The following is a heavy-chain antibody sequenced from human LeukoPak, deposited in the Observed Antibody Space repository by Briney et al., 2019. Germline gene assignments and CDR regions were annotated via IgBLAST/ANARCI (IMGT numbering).Heavy chain of an antibody. CDR3: ATPRKGSGSYYLDY. Sequence: GGSLRLSCAASGFTFSSYGMHWVRQAPGKGLEWVAFIRYDGSNKYYADSVKGRFTISRDNSKNTLYLQMNSLRAEDTAVYYCATPRKGSGSYYLDYWGQGTLVTVSS. V-gene: IGHV3-30*02. D-gene: IGHD3-10*01. CDR1: GFTFSSYG. J-gene: IGHJ4*02. CDR2: IRYDGSNK.